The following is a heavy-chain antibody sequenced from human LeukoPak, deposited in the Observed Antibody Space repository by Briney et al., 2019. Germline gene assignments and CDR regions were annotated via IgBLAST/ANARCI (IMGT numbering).Heavy chain of an antibody. CDR3: ARLPIEGPAAIGYNWFDP. J-gene: IGHJ5*02. Sequence: GESLKISCKGSGYSFTSYWIGWVRHMPGKGLEWIGMIYPGDSDTRYSPSFQGQVTISADKSISTAYLQWSSLKASDTAMYYCARLPIEGPAAIGYNWFDPSGQGTLVTVSS. V-gene: IGHV5-51*01. CDR1: GYSFTSYW. D-gene: IGHD1-26*01. CDR2: IYPGDSDT.